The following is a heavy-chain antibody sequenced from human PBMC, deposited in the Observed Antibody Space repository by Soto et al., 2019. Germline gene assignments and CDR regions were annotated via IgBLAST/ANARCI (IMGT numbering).Heavy chain of an antibody. D-gene: IGHD2-2*02. V-gene: IGHV1-69*06. Sequence: KVSCKASGGTFSSYAISWVRQAPGQGLEWMGGIIPIFGTANYAQKFQGRVTITADKSTSTAYMELSSLRSEDTAVYYCATIPLRGSRGYYYYGMDVWGQGTTVTVSS. CDR3: ATIPLRGSRGYYYYGMDV. CDR1: GGTFSSYA. J-gene: IGHJ6*02. CDR2: IIPIFGTA.